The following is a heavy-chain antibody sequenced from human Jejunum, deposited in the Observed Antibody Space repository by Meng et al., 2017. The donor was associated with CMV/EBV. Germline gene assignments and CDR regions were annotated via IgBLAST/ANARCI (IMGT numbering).Heavy chain of an antibody. J-gene: IGHJ4*02. CDR1: GFYPSTSGDG. V-gene: IGHV2-5*02. Sequence: LKEAVRSKWKPPQPPRWAVSFHGFYPSTSGDGVGWIRQPPGKALEWLALIYRGDDRRYSPSLNSRFTIAKDTSKNEVVLTLTNMGAIDTGTYYCAHFVGGYYPSRPDYWGQGTLVTVSS. CDR3: AHFVGGYYPSRPDY. D-gene: IGHD1-26*01. CDR2: IYRGDDR.